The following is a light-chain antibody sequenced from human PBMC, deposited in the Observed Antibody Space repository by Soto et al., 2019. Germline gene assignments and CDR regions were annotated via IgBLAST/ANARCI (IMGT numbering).Light chain of an antibody. V-gene: IGLV2-14*03. CDR3: NSYTSISPRV. CDR2: DVS. CDR1: SSDVGGYNY. Sequence: QSALTQPASVSGSPGQSITISCTGTSSDVGGYNYVSWYQQHPGKAPKLMIYDVSNRPSGVSNRFSGSKSGNTASLTISGLQAEDEADYYCNSYTSISPRVFGPGTKVTVL. J-gene: IGLJ1*01.